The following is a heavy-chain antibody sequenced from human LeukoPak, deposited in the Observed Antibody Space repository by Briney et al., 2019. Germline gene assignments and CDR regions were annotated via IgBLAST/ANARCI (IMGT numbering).Heavy chain of an antibody. CDR3: ARAGSYYYYGMDV. Sequence: PSETLSLTCAVYGGSFSGYYWSWIRQPPGKGLEWIGEINNSGSTNYNPSLKSGVTISVDTSKNQFSLKLSSVTAADTAVYYCARAGSYYYYGMDVWGQGTTVTVSS. J-gene: IGHJ6*02. V-gene: IGHV4-34*01. CDR1: GGSFSGYY. CDR2: INNSGST.